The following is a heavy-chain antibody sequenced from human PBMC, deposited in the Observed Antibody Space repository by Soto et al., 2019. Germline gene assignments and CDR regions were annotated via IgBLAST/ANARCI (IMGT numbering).Heavy chain of an antibody. CDR3: ARENDFWSGYSPDFDY. V-gene: IGHV3-48*02. CDR1: GFTFSSYS. D-gene: IGHD3-3*01. J-gene: IGHJ4*02. Sequence: GGSLRLSCAASGFTFSSYSMNWVRQAPGKGLEWVSYISSSSSTIYYADSVKGRFTISRDNAKNSLYLRMNSLRDEDTAVYYCARENDFWSGYSPDFDYWGQGTLVTVSS. CDR2: ISSSSSTI.